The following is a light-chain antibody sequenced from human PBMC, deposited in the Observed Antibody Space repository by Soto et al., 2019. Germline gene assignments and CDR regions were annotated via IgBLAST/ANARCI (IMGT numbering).Light chain of an antibody. Sequence: DFQMTQSPSSVSASVGDRVTITCRASQGLSSSLSWYQQKPGKAPKLLIYAASTLQSGVPSRFIGGGSGTEFTLTISSLQPEDFATYYWQQGNIFQHAFGGGTKVEIK. CDR2: AAS. CDR3: QQGNIFQHA. CDR1: QGLSSS. J-gene: IGKJ4*01. V-gene: IGKV1-12*01.